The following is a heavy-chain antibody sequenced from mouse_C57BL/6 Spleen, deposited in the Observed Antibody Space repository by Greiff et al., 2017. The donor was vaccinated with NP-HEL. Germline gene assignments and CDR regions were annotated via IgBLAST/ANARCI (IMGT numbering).Heavy chain of an antibody. J-gene: IGHJ3*01. CDR2: INPNNGGT. CDR3: ARGSLYDYDGGCAY. D-gene: IGHD2-4*01. V-gene: IGHV1-18*01. Sequence: EVQLQQSGPELVKPGASVKIPCKASGYTFTDYNMDWVKQSHGKSLEWIGDINPNNGGTIYNQKFKGKATLTVDKSSSTAYMELRSLTSEDTAVYYCARGSLYDYDGGCAYWGQGTLVTVSA. CDR1: GYTFTDYN.